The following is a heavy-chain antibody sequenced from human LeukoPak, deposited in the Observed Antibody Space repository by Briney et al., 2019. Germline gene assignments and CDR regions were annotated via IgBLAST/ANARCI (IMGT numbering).Heavy chain of an antibody. Sequence: ASVKVSCKASGYTFTSYDINWVRQATGQGLEWMGWMNPNSGNTGYAQKFQGRVTITRNTSISTAYMELSSLRPEDTAVYYCAREGVFTIFGVVLDAFDIWGQGAMVTVSS. V-gene: IGHV1-8*03. CDR1: GYTFTSYD. D-gene: IGHD3-3*01. J-gene: IGHJ3*02. CDR2: MNPNSGNT. CDR3: AREGVFTIFGVVLDAFDI.